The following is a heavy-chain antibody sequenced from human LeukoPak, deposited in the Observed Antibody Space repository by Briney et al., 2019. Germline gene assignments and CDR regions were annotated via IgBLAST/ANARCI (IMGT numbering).Heavy chain of an antibody. Sequence: GGSLRLSCAASGFTFSSYSMSWVRQAPGKGLEWVSSISSSSSHTYYADSLRGRFTISRDNAKNSLYLQMNSLRAEDTAVYHCARTSTGFDYWGQGTLVTVSS. J-gene: IGHJ4*02. V-gene: IGHV3-21*01. CDR2: ISSSSSHT. D-gene: IGHD2-8*02. CDR1: GFTFSSYS. CDR3: ARTSTGFDY.